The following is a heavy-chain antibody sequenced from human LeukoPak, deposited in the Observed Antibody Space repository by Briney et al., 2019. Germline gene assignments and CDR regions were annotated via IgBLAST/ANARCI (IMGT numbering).Heavy chain of an antibody. J-gene: IGHJ4*02. V-gene: IGHV4-59*01. D-gene: IGHD5-12*01. Sequence: SETLSLTCTVSGDSISSYYWNWIRQPPGKGLEWIGYIYYSGSTKYNPSLKSRVTISVDTSKNQFSLKLSSVTAADTAVYYCARDGYSGNDGLWGQGTLVTVSS. CDR3: ARDGYSGNDGL. CDR2: IYYSGST. CDR1: GDSISSYY.